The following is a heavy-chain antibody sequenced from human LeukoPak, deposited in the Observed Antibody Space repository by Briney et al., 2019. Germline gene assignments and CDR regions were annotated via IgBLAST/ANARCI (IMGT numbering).Heavy chain of an antibody. CDR2: INPSGSSA. D-gene: IGHD1-26*01. Sequence: ASVKVSWKASGYSFTSYYMHWVRQAPGQGLEWMGFINPSGSSAAYAQKFQGRLTMTRDMFTSTDYMELTSLTSDDTAVYYCARDNSVGETAWWFDPWGQGTLVTVSS. J-gene: IGHJ5*02. V-gene: IGHV1-46*01. CDR1: GYSFTSYY. CDR3: ARDNSVGETAWWFDP.